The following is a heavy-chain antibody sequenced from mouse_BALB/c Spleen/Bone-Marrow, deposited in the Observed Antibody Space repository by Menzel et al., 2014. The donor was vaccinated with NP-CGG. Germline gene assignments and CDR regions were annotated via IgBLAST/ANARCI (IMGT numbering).Heavy chain of an antibody. V-gene: IGHV1S22*01. J-gene: IGHJ3*01. CDR2: IYPGSGST. CDR1: GYTSTSYW. Sequence: LQQSGSELVRPGASVKLSCKASGYTSTSYWMHWVKQRPGQGLEWIGNIYPGSGSTNYDEKFKSKATLTVDTSSSPPYIQLSSLSSEDFAVYDCTSYGAWFAYWNQGTLVTVSA. D-gene: IGHD1-1*01. CDR3: TSYGAWFAY.